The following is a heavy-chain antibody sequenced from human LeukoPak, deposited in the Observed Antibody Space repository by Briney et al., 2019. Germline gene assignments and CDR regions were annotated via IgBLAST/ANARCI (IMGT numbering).Heavy chain of an antibody. Sequence: TGGFLRLSCAASGFTFSSYWMHWVRQAPGKGLVWVSRINSDGSSTYYADSVKGRFTISRDNSKNTLYLQMNSLRAEDTAVYYCARDGASGWYSDYWGQGTLVTVSS. D-gene: IGHD6-19*01. CDR2: INSDGSST. CDR1: GFTFSSYW. V-gene: IGHV3-74*01. CDR3: ARDGASGWYSDY. J-gene: IGHJ4*02.